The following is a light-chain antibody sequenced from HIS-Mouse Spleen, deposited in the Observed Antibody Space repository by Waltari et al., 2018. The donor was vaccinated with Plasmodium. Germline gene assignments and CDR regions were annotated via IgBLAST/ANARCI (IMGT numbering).Light chain of an antibody. CDR1: ALPKQY. Sequence: SYELTQPPSVSVSPGQTARIPCSGAALPKQYAYWYQRKPGQAPVLERYKDSERPSGIPERFSGSSSGTTVTLTISGVQAEDEADYYCQSADSSGTYRVFGGGTKLTVL. V-gene: IGLV3-25*03. CDR3: QSADSSGTYRV. CDR2: KDS. J-gene: IGLJ2*01.